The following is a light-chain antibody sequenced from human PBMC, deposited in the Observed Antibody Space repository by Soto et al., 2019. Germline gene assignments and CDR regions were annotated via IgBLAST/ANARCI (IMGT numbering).Light chain of an antibody. CDR3: HQRSNWLGFT. CDR1: QSVSSY. J-gene: IGKJ3*01. V-gene: IGKV3-11*01. Sequence: EIVLTQSPVTLSLSPGERATLSCRDSQSVSSYLAWYQQKPGQAPRLLIYDASNRATGIPARFSGSGSGTDFTLTISSLEPEDFAVYYCHQRSNWLGFTFGPGTKVDIK. CDR2: DAS.